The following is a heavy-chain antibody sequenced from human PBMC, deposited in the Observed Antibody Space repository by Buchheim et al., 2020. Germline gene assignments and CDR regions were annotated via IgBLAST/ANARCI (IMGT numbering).Heavy chain of an antibody. CDR1: GFTVSSNY. D-gene: IGHD6-13*01. Sequence: EVQLVESGGGLVQPGGSLRLSCAASGFTVSSNYMSWVRQAPGKGLEWVSVIYSGGSTYYADSVKGRFTISRDNSKKTLYLQMNSLRAEDTAVYYCARGRGKTGYSSSWPGHYYGMDVWGQGTT. V-gene: IGHV3-66*01. J-gene: IGHJ6*02. CDR2: IYSGGST. CDR3: ARGRGKTGYSSSWPGHYYGMDV.